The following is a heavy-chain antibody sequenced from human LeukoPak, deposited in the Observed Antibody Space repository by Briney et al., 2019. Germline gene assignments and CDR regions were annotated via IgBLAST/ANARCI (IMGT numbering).Heavy chain of an antibody. CDR3: ARVHDQEPNGWFGP. J-gene: IGHJ5*02. Sequence: GASVKVSCKASGYTFSSYDINWVRQATGQGLEWMGWMNTNSGNTGFAQKFKGRLTLTRDISIGTAYMELSSLKPEDTAIYYCARVHDQEPNGWFGPWGQGTQVTVSS. CDR2: MNTNSGNT. D-gene: IGHD1-26*01. CDR1: GYTFSSYD. V-gene: IGHV1-8*02.